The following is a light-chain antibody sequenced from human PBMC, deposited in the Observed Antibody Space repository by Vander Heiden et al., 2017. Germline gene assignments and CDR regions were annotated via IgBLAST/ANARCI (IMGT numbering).Light chain of an antibody. CDR2: VIT. J-gene: IGLJ3*02. CDR3: SSYTTTNTWV. V-gene: IGLV2-14*01. CDR1: SSDVGANNF. Sequence: QSAPTQPASVSGSLGQSITISCTGPSSDVGANNFISWYQQHPGKAPKVLIYVITSRPSGVSNRFSGSKSGNTASLTMSGLQAEDEADYYCSSYTTTNTWVFGGGTKLTVL.